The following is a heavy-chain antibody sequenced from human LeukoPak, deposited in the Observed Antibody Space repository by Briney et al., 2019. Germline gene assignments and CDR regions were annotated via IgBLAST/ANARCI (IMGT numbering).Heavy chain of an antibody. Sequence: PSETLSLTCAVYGGSFSGYYWSWIRQPPGKGLEWIGEINHSGSTNYNPSLKSRVTISVDTSKNQFSLKLSSVTAADTAVYYCAAGYSRGWPRGDYWGQGTLVTVSS. CDR1: GGSFSGYY. CDR3: AAGYSRGWPRGDY. CDR2: INHSGST. J-gene: IGHJ4*02. D-gene: IGHD6-19*01. V-gene: IGHV4-34*01.